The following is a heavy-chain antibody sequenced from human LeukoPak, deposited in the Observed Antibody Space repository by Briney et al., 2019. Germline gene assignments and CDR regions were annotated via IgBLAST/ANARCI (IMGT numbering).Heavy chain of an antibody. CDR3: VFYYDSSGYYL. D-gene: IGHD3-22*01. Sequence: ASVKVSCKASGYTFTGYYIHWVRQAPGQGLEWMGRINPNSGGTNYAQKFQGRVTMTRDTSISTAYMELSRLRSDDTAVYYCVFYYDSSGYYLWGQGTLVTVSS. J-gene: IGHJ4*02. CDR1: GYTFTGYY. CDR2: INPNSGGT. V-gene: IGHV1-2*06.